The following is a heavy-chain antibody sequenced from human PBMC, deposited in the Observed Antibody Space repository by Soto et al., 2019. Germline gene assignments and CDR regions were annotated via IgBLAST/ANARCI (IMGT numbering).Heavy chain of an antibody. V-gene: IGHV1-69*12. D-gene: IGHD2-15*01. CDR1: GGTFSSYA. Sequence: QVQLVQSGAEVKKPGSSVKVSCKASGGTFSSYAISWVRQAPGQGLEWMGGIIPIFGTANYAQKFQGRVTITADESTSTAYMELSSLRSEDTAVYYCARGEGGYCSGGSCYGDYYYGMDVWGQGTTVTVSS. CDR2: IIPIFGTA. CDR3: ARGEGGYCSGGSCYGDYYYGMDV. J-gene: IGHJ6*02.